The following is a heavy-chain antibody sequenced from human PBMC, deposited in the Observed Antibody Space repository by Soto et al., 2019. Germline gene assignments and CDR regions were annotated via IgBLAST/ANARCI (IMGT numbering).Heavy chain of an antibody. D-gene: IGHD2-15*01. V-gene: IGHV4-34*01. J-gene: IGHJ4*02. CDR3: ARILKRIAYPTEFAY. Sequence: SETLSLTCAVYGGSFSGYYWSWIRQPPGKGLEWIGEINHSGSTNYNPSLKSRVTISVDTSKNQFSLKLSSLTAADTAVYYCARILKRIAYPTEFAYWGQGTLVTVSS. CDR1: GGSFSGYY. CDR2: INHSGST.